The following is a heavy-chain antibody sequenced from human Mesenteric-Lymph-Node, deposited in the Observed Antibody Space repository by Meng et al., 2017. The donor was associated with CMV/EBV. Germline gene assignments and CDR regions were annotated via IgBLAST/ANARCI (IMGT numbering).Heavy chain of an antibody. Sequence: GESLKISCAASGLNFSNYGMHWVRQAPGKGLEWVAFIRFDGRNKYYGDSVKGRFTISRDNSKNTLYLQMNSLRVDDTAVYYCARDRGNLVPVGMDVWGQGTTVTVSS. J-gene: IGHJ6*02. CDR2: IRFDGRNK. D-gene: IGHD3-10*01. V-gene: IGHV3-30*02. CDR3: ARDRGNLVPVGMDV. CDR1: GLNFSNYG.